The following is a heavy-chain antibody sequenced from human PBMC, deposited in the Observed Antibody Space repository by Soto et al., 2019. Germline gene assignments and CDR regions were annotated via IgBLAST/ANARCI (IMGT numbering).Heavy chain of an antibody. V-gene: IGHV1-69*12. J-gene: IGHJ6*02. CDR2: IIPIFGTA. Sequence: QVQLVQSGAEVKKPGSSVKVSCKASGGTFSSYAISWVRQAPGQGLEWMGGIIPIFGTANYAQKFQGRVTITADESMSTAYMELSSLRSEDTAVYYCARARPRDIVLVPAALYYYYYGMDVWGQGTTVTVSS. CDR3: ARARPRDIVLVPAALYYYYYGMDV. D-gene: IGHD2-2*01. CDR1: GGTFSSYA.